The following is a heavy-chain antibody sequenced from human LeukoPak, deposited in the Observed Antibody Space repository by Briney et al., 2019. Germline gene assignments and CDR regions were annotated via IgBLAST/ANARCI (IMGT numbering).Heavy chain of an antibody. Sequence: GGSLRLSCAAAGFTFSSYDMHWVRQATGKGLEWVSAIGTAGDTYYPGSVKGRFTISRENAKNSLYLQMNSLRAGDTAVYYCARAGSGWYDFDYWGQGTLVTVSS. CDR2: IGTAGDT. CDR1: GFTFSSYD. J-gene: IGHJ4*02. V-gene: IGHV3-13*01. CDR3: ARAGSGWYDFDY. D-gene: IGHD6-19*01.